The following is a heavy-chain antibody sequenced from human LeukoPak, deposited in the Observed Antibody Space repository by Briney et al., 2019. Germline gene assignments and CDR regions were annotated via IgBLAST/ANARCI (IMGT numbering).Heavy chain of an antibody. CDR3: ARQIDYYGSGSLPDY. J-gene: IGHJ4*02. V-gene: IGHV3-21*01. CDR1: GFTFSSYS. D-gene: IGHD3-10*01. CDR2: ISSSSSHI. Sequence: GGSLRLSCAASGFTFSSYSMNWVRQAPGKGLEWVSSISSSSSHIYYADSVKGRFTISRDNAKNSLYLQMNSLRAEDTAVYYCARQIDYYGSGSLPDYWGQGTLVTVSS.